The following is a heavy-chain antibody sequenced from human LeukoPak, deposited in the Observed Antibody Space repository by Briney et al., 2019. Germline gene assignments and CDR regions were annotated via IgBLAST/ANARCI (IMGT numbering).Heavy chain of an antibody. V-gene: IGHV3-74*01. D-gene: IGHD6-19*01. CDR3: ARDGPNIVVAGYFDY. J-gene: IGHJ4*02. CDR1: GFTFSNYW. CDR2: INSDGSTT. Sequence: GGSLRLSCAASGFTFSNYWMHWVRHAPGKGLVWVSRINSDGSTTNYADSVKGRFTISRDNAKNTLYLQMNSLRPEDTAVYYCARDGPNIVVAGYFDYWGQGTLVTVPS.